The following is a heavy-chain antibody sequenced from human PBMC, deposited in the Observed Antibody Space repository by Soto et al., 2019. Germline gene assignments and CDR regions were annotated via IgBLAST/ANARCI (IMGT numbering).Heavy chain of an antibody. CDR2: ISAYNGNT. Sequence: QVQLVQSGAEVKKPGASVKVSCKASGYTFTSYGISWVRQAPGQGLEWMGWISAYNGNTNYAQKIQGRVTMTTDTSTSTAYMELKSLTSHDTAGYYCAREGGTSSINGTIYYFDYWGQGTLVTVSS. CDR3: AREGGTSSINGTIYYFDY. J-gene: IGHJ4*02. D-gene: IGHD1-20*01. V-gene: IGHV1-18*01. CDR1: GYTFTSYG.